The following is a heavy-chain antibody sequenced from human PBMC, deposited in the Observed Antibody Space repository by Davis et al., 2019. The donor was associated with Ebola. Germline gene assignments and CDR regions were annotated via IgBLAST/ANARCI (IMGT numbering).Heavy chain of an antibody. Sequence: ASVKVSCKASGYTFTGYYMHWVRQAPGQGLEWMGWINPNSGGTNYAQKFQGWVTMTRDTSISTAYMELSRLRSDDTAVYYWARGGGEYYDILTGYGNDAFDIWGQGTMVTVSS. J-gene: IGHJ3*02. CDR2: INPNSGGT. CDR3: ARGGGEYYDILTGYGNDAFDI. CDR1: GYTFTGYY. V-gene: IGHV1-2*04. D-gene: IGHD3-9*01.